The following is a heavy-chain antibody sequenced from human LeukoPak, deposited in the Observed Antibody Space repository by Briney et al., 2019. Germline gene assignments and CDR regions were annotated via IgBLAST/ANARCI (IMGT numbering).Heavy chain of an antibody. V-gene: IGHV3-30-3*01. D-gene: IGHD1-26*01. CDR1: GFTFSSYA. CDR2: ISYDGSNK. J-gene: IGHJ4*02. CDR3: ARDRNSGSYFDY. Sequence: GGSLRLSCAASGFTFSSYAMHWVRQAPGKGLEWVAVISYDGSNKYYADSVKGRFTISRDNSKNTLYLQMNGLRAEDTAVYYCARDRNSGSYFDYWGQGTLVTVSS.